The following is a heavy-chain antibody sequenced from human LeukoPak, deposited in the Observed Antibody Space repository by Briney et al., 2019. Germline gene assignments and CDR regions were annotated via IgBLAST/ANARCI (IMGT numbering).Heavy chain of an antibody. V-gene: IGHV4-39*01. CDR3: ATRTTLFDY. J-gene: IGHJ4*02. CDR2: IYYSGST. CDR1: GGSISSSSYY. Sequence: SETLSLTCTVSGGSISSSSYYWSWIRQPPGKGLEWIGSIYYSGSTYYNPSLKSRVTISVDTSKNQFSLKLSSVTAADTAVYYCATRTTLFDYWGQGTLVTVSS. D-gene: IGHD4-17*01.